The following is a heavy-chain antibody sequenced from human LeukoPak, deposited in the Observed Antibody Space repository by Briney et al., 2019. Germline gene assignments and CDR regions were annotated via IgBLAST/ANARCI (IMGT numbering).Heavy chain of an antibody. J-gene: IGHJ4*02. D-gene: IGHD3-3*01. CDR2: IYHSGST. CDR1: GYSISSGYY. Sequence: SETLSRTCTVSGYSISSGYYWGWIRQSPGKGLEWIGSIYHSGSTYYNPSLKSRVTISVDTSKNQFSLRLTSVAASDTAVYYCARLGETMSDYWGQGTLVTVSS. V-gene: IGHV4-38-2*02. CDR3: ARLGETMSDY.